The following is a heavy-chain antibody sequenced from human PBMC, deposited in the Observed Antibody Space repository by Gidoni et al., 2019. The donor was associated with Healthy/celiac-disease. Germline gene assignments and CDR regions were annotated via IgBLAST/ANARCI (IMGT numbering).Heavy chain of an antibody. CDR2: IYYSGST. CDR3: ARVGEIWSAGLDY. J-gene: IGHJ4*02. Sequence: QVQLQESGPGLVKPSETLSLTGTVPGGSISSYYWSWIRQPPGKGLEWIGYIYYSGSTNYNPSLNSRVTISVDTSKNQFSLKLSYVTAADTAVYYCARVGEIWSAGLDYWGQGTLVTVSS. CDR1: GGSISSYY. D-gene: IGHD3-10*01. V-gene: IGHV4-59*01.